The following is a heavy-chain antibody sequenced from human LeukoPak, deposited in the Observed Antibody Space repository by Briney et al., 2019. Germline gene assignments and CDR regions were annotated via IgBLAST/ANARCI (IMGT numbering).Heavy chain of an antibody. CDR1: GFTFSSYT. Sequence: GGSLRLSCTASGFTFSSYTMTWVRQAPGKGLKWVSTITTGDGNTYYADSVKGRFTISRENSKSTLYLQMNNLRADDTAVYYCANEIRPNDYWGQGTLVTVSS. V-gene: IGHV3-23*01. J-gene: IGHJ4*02. CDR3: ANEIRPNDY. CDR2: ITTGDGNT. D-gene: IGHD4-17*01.